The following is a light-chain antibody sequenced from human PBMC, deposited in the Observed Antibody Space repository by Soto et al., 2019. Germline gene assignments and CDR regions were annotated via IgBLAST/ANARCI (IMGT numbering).Light chain of an antibody. V-gene: IGKV3-20*01. CDR2: GAS. CDR3: RQYGRSLGFA. CDR1: QSVSSNY. Sequence: IVLTQSPGAVSFCPGEKATLSCRAIQSVSSNYLAWYQEKPGQAPRLLIYGASSRATGIPDRFSGSGSGTDFTLTISRLEPEDFAVYYCRQYGRSLGFAFGGATKGDIK. J-gene: IGKJ4*01.